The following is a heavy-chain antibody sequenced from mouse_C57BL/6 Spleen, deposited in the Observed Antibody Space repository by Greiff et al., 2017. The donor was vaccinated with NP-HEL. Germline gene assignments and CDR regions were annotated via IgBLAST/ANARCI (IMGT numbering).Heavy chain of an antibody. D-gene: IGHD2-1*01. CDR2: IHPSDGDT. Sequence: QVQLKQPGAELVKPGASVKVSCKASGYTFTSYWMHWVKQRPGQGLEWIGRIHPSDGDTNYHQKFKGKATLTVDKSSSTAYMQLSSLTSEDAAVYYCAIWGNYGAMDYWGQGTSVTVSS. CDR1: GYTFTSYW. CDR3: AIWGNYGAMDY. J-gene: IGHJ4*01. V-gene: IGHV1-74*01.